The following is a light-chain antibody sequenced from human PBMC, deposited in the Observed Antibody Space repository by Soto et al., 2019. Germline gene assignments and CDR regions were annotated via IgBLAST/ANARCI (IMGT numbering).Light chain of an antibody. CDR1: QIVSASH. CDR2: GAS. CDR3: QHYGSSPLT. V-gene: IGKV3-20*01. Sequence: VVLTQSPGTLSLSAGERATLSCRASQIVSASHLAWYQQKPGQAPRLLLYGASTRATDIPDRFSGSGSGTDFTLTISRVEPEDFAVFYCQHYGSSPLTFGGGTKVDIK. J-gene: IGKJ4*01.